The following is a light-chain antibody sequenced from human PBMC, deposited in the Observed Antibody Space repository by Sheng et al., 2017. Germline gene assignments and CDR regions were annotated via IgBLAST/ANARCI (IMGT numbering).Light chain of an antibody. V-gene: IGKV1-9*01. CDR2: SAS. CDR1: QDISSY. J-gene: IGKJ5*01. CDR3: QQVNSYPIT. Sequence: IQLTQSPSSLSAFVGDRVTITCRASQDISSYLAWYQQKPGKAPNLLIYSASTLQTAVPSRFSGSGSGTDFTLTISSLQPEDFATYYCQQVNSYPITFGQGTRLDIK.